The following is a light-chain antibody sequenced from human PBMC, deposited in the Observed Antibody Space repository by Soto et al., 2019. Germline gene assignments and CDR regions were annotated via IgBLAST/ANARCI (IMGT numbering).Light chain of an antibody. J-gene: IGKJ2*01. CDR1: RGISSY. CDR3: QQLDSYPYT. Sequence: DIQLTQSPSFLSASVVDRVTITCRASRGISSYLAWFQQIPGKPPKLVIYAASTLQPGVPSRFSGGGSGTEFPLTISSLQPEDFATYYCQQLDSYPYTFGHGTKLEIK. V-gene: IGKV1-9*01. CDR2: AAS.